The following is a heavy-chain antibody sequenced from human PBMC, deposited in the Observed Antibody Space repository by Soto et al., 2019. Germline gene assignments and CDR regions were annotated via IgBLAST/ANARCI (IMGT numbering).Heavy chain of an antibody. V-gene: IGHV4-38-2*01. CDR1: GYSISSGYY. D-gene: IGHD3-3*01. J-gene: IGHJ4*02. Sequence: SETLSLTCAVSGYSISSGYYWGWIRQPPGKGLEWIGSIYLSGSTYYNPSLKSRVTISVDTSKNQFSLKLSSVTAADTAVYYCARGNGVTYYDFWSGYEFDYWGQGTLVTVSS. CDR2: IYLSGST. CDR3: ARGNGVTYYDFWSGYEFDY.